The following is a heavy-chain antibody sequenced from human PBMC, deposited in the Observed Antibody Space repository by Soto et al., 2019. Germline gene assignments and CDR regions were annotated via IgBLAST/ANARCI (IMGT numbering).Heavy chain of an antibody. V-gene: IGHV4-4*02. CDR2: LYRTGRT. CDR3: ASRDPGTSVDY. J-gene: IGHJ4*02. CDR1: GGSFTSNNW. D-gene: IGHD1-7*01. Sequence: TLYLTCAVSGGSFTSNNWWTGVRQPPGQGLEWIGELYRTGRTNYNPSLKSRVTISLDKSENQFSLKVTSLTAADTAVYYCASRDPGTSVDYWAQGTLVTVSS.